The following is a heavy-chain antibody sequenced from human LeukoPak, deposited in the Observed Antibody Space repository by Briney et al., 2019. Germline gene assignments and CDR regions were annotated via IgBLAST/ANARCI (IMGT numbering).Heavy chain of an antibody. D-gene: IGHD6-19*01. Sequence: GASVKVSCKASGYTFTSYGISWVRQAPGQGLEWMGWISAYNGNTNYAQKLQGRVTMTTDTSTSTAYMELRSLRSDDTAVYYCARDLSEEVAVAGTWYYFDYWGQGTLVTVSS. CDR2: ISAYNGNT. CDR1: GYTFTSYG. J-gene: IGHJ4*02. V-gene: IGHV1-18*01. CDR3: ARDLSEEVAVAGTWYYFDY.